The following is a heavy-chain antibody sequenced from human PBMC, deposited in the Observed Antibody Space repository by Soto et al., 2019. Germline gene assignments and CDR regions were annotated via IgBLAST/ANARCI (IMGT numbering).Heavy chain of an antibody. Sequence: GGSLRLSCAASGFTFSSYGMHWVRQAPGKGLEWVAVIWYDGSNKYYADSVKGRFTISRDNSKNTLYLQMNSLRAEDTAVYYCARDAEYSSSSGGSNWFDPWGQGTLVTVSS. J-gene: IGHJ5*02. CDR2: IWYDGSNK. CDR1: GFTFSSYG. V-gene: IGHV3-33*01. CDR3: ARDAEYSSSSGGSNWFDP. D-gene: IGHD6-6*01.